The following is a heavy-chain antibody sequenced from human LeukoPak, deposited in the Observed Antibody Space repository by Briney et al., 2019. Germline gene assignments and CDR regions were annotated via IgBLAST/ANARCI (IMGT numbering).Heavy chain of an antibody. V-gene: IGHV1-69*11. CDR3: ARDAGRYGSVPQRN. D-gene: IGHD3-10*01. Sequence: SVKVSCKASGGTFSSYAISWVRQAPGQGLEWMGRIIPILRTPNYAQNFQGRVTINTDESTSTAYMELRSLRSEDTAVYYCARDAGRYGSVPQRNWGQGTLVTVSS. J-gene: IGHJ4*02. CDR2: IIPILRTP. CDR1: GGTFSSYA.